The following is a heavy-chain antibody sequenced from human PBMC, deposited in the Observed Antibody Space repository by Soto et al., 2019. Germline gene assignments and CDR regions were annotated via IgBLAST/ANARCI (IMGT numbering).Heavy chain of an antibody. V-gene: IGHV4-30-4*01. D-gene: IGHD3-9*01. CDR2: IYYSGST. J-gene: IGHJ4*02. CDR3: ARVHYGILTGYKFDY. CDR1: GGSISSGDYY. Sequence: SETLSLTCTVSGGSISSGDYYWSWIRQPPGKGLEWIGYIYYSGSTYYNPSLKSRVTISVDTSKNQFSLKLSSVTAADTAVYNCARVHYGILTGYKFDYWGQGTLVTVSS.